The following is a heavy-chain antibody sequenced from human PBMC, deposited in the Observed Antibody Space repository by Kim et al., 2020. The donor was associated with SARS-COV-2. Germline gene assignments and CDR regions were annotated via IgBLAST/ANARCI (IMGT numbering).Heavy chain of an antibody. J-gene: IGHJ6*02. CDR3: ARDLYGGDSPGYGMDV. CDR2: IWNDGRNQ. Sequence: GGSLRLSCVASGFTFDRSAMHWVRQAPGKGLEWVAVIWNDGRNQYYADSVKGRLTISRDNSKNTLYLQIDNLRAEDTAVYYCARDLYGGDSPGYGMDVWGQGTTVTVSS. D-gene: IGHD2-21*02. V-gene: IGHV3-33*01. CDR1: GFTFDRSA.